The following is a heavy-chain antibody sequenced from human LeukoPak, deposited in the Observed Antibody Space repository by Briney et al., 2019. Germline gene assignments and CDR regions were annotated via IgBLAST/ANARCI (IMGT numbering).Heavy chain of an antibody. CDR1: GFTFSSYW. Sequence: PGGSLRLSCAASGFTFSSYWMHWVRQAPGKGLVWVSRINSDGSSTGYADSVKGRFTISRDNAKNTLYLQMNSLRAEDTAVYYCARVQWLADFDYWGQGTLVTVSS. CDR2: INSDGSST. D-gene: IGHD5-12*01. J-gene: IGHJ4*02. CDR3: ARVQWLADFDY. V-gene: IGHV3-74*01.